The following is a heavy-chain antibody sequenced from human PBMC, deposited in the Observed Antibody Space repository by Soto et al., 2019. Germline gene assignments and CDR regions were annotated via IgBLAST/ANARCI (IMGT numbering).Heavy chain of an antibody. Sequence: QVQLVESGGGVVQPGRSLRLSCAASGFTFSSYGMHWVRQAPGKGLEWVAVISYDGSNKYYADSVKGRFTISRDNSKNTLYLQMNSLRAEDTAVYYCAKGGTWLVQDYFDYWGQGTLVTVSS. D-gene: IGHD6-19*01. CDR1: GFTFSSYG. J-gene: IGHJ4*02. V-gene: IGHV3-30*18. CDR2: ISYDGSNK. CDR3: AKGGTWLVQDYFDY.